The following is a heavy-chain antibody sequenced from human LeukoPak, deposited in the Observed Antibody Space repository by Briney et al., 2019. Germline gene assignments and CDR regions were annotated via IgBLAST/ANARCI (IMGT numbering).Heavy chain of an antibody. V-gene: IGHV4-34*01. J-gene: IGHJ5*02. CDR2: INHSGST. CDR3: ARGLITYQLLHRRRFDP. Sequence: SETLSLTCAVYGGSFSGYYWSWIRQPPGKELEWIGEINHSGSTNYNPSLKSRVTISVDTSKNQFSLKLSSVTAADTAVYYCARGLITYQLLHRRRFDPWGQGTLVTVSS. CDR1: GGSFSGYY. D-gene: IGHD2-2*01.